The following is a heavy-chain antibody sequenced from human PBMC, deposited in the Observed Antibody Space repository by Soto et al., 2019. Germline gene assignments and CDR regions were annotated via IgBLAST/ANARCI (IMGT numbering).Heavy chain of an antibody. J-gene: IGHJ6*02. CDR2: IYHSGST. CDR3: ASAPYYYDSSSTYGMDV. V-gene: IGHV4-30-2*01. D-gene: IGHD3-22*01. CDR1: GGSISSGGYS. Sequence: SETLSLTCAVSGGSISSGGYSWSWIRQPPGKGLEWIGYIYHSGSTYYNPSLKSRVTISVDRSKNQFSLKLSSVTAADTAVYYCASAPYYYDSSSTYGMDVWGQGTTVTVSS.